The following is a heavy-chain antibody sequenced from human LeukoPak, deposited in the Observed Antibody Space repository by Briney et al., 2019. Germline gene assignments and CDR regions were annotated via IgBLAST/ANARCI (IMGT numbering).Heavy chain of an antibody. Sequence: PSETLSLTCAVSGYSLSSGYYWGWIRQPPGKGLEWIGTIHHTGSTYYNPSLKSRVTLSLDTSKNQFSLKLSLLTGTDTALYFCAISPGDYRSWGPDWYFDRWGRGTLVTVSS. CDR1: GYSLSSGYY. V-gene: IGHV4-38-2*01. CDR3: AISPGDYRSWGPDWYFDR. D-gene: IGHD4-17*01. J-gene: IGHJ2*01. CDR2: IHHTGST.